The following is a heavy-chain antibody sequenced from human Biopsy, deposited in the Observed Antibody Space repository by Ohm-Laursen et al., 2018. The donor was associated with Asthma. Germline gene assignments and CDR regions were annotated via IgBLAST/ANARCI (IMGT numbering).Heavy chain of an antibody. CDR2: ISVYNGNT. CDR3: ARAVDYSHYYGIDV. CDR1: GYTFNSAG. V-gene: IGHV1-18*01. D-gene: IGHD3-10*01. J-gene: IGHJ6*02. Sequence: GASVKVSCKASGYTFNSAGITWVRQAPGQGLEWMGWISVYNGNTKVAQKLQDRVTMITDTSTSTAYMELRSLRSDDTAVYFCARAVDYSHYYGIDVWGQGTTGTVS.